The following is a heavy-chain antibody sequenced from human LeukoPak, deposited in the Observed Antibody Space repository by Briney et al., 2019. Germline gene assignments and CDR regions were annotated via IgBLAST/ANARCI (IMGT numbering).Heavy chain of an antibody. CDR1: GFSLSSYG. D-gene: IGHD4-11*01. CDR3: ANQDYSRGGY. CDR2: IKQDGGEK. V-gene: IGHV3-7*01. J-gene: IGHJ4*02. Sequence: PGGSLRLSCAASGFSLSSYGMSWVRQAPGKGLEWGANIKQDGGEKYYVDSVKGRFTISRDNAKNSLYLQMNSLRAEDTAVYYCANQDYSRGGYWGQGTLVTVSS.